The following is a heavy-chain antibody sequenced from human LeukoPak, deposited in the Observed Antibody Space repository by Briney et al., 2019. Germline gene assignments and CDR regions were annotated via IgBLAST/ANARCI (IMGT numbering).Heavy chain of an antibody. J-gene: IGHJ5*02. CDR2: IYTSGST. CDR3: ARRHFSYYYDSSGYLGWFDP. CDR1: GGSISSYY. D-gene: IGHD3-22*01. Sequence: PSETLSPTCTVSGGSISSYYWSWIRQPAGKGLEWIGRIYTSGSTNYNPSLKSRVTMSVDTSKNQFSLKLSSVTAADTAVYYCARRHFSYYYDSSGYLGWFDPWGQGTLVTVSS. V-gene: IGHV4-4*07.